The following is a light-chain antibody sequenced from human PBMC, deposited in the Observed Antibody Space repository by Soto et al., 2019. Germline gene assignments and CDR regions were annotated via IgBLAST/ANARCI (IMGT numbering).Light chain of an antibody. CDR2: GAS. CDR1: QSVRNNY. Sequence: EIVLTQSPGTLSLSPGEGATLSCRASQSVRNNYLAWYQQKPGQAPRLLISGASNRAAGIPDRFSGSGSGTDFTLTISRLESEDFAVFYCHQYGISPPTFGPGTKVEI. J-gene: IGKJ1*01. CDR3: HQYGISPPT. V-gene: IGKV3-20*01.